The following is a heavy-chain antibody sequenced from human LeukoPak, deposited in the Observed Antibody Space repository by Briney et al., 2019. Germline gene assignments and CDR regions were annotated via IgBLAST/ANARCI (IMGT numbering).Heavy chain of an antibody. CDR1: GFTFSGSA. J-gene: IGHJ5*02. V-gene: IGHV3-73*01. D-gene: IGHD1-26*01. Sequence: PGGSLXLSCAASGFTFSGSAIHWVRQSSGKGLEWVGQIDKKDKGYATATAYAASVKGRFTISRDDSINTAYLQMKSLKTEDTALYYCTRDSGTYNWFDPWGQGTLVTVSS. CDR2: IDKKDKGYATAT. CDR3: TRDSGTYNWFDP.